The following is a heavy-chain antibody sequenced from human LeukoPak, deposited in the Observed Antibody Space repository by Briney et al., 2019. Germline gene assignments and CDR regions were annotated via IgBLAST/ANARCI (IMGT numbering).Heavy chain of an antibody. CDR3: AKEKVTDDAFDI. Sequence: PGRSLRLSCAASGFTFDDYAMHWVRHAPGKGLEWGSGISWNSGSIGYADSVKGRFTISRDNAKNSLYLQMNSLRAEDTALYYCAKEKVTDDAFDIWGQGTMVTVSS. J-gene: IGHJ3*02. CDR2: ISWNSGSI. V-gene: IGHV3-9*01. CDR1: GFTFDDYA. D-gene: IGHD2-21*02.